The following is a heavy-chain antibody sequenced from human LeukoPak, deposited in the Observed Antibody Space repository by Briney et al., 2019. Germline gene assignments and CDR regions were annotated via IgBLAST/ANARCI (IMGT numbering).Heavy chain of an antibody. V-gene: IGHV4-34*01. CDR2: INHSGSP. CDR3: ARGGSYYDFWSGYSPDLPLGYMDV. D-gene: IGHD3-3*01. Sequence: SETLSLTCAVYGGSFSDYYWTWIRQPPGKGLEWIGEINHSGSPNNNPSLKSRVSISFDTSKNQFSLKLTSVTAADTAVYYCARGGSYYDFWSGYSPDLPLGYMDVWGKGTTVTVSS. CDR1: GGSFSDYY. J-gene: IGHJ6*03.